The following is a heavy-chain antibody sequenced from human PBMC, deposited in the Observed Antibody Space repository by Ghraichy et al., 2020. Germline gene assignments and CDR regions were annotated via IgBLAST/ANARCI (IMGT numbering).Heavy chain of an antibody. Sequence: ASVKVSCKASGYTFTSYGISWVRQAPGQGLEWMGWISAYNGNTNYAQKLQGRVTMTTDTSTSTAYMELRSLRSDDTAVYYCARDGCSSTSCYTVDYYYGMDVWGQGTTVTVSS. CDR1: GYTFTSYG. CDR3: ARDGCSSTSCYTVDYYYGMDV. J-gene: IGHJ6*02. CDR2: ISAYNGNT. V-gene: IGHV1-18*01. D-gene: IGHD2-2*02.